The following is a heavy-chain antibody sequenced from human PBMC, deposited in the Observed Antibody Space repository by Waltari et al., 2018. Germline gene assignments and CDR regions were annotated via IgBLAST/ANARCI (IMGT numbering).Heavy chain of an antibody. CDR2: IRSKARGGTT. V-gene: IGHV3-49*03. D-gene: IGHD5-12*01. CDR1: GFTFGDYV. CDR3: ARDHDYSFVDY. J-gene: IGHJ4*02. Sequence: EVFLAESGGGLVQPGRSLRLSCATSGFTFGDYVLSWFRQAPGKGLEWVGVIRSKARGGTTQYGASVKTRFAISRDDSKSIAYLQMNSLTIEDTAMYYCARDHDYSFVDYWGQGTLVTVSS.